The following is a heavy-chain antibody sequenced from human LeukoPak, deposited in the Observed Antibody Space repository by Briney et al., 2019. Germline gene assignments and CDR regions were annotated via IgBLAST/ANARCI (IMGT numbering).Heavy chain of an antibody. Sequence: GGSLRLSCAASGFTVSSNYMSWVRQAPGKGLEWVSVIYSGGSTYYADSVKGRFTISRDNSKNTLYLQMNSLRAEDTAVYYCARDNSGYYEYYYYGMDVWGQGTTVTVFS. CDR3: ARDNSGYYEYYYYGMDV. J-gene: IGHJ6*02. D-gene: IGHD3-22*01. CDR1: GFTVSSNY. V-gene: IGHV3-66*01. CDR2: IYSGGST.